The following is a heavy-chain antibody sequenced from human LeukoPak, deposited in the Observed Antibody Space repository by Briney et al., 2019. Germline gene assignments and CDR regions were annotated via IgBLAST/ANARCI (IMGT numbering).Heavy chain of an antibody. CDR3: ASRGPVDTAMVFDY. CDR2: IYYSGST. Sequence: SETLSLTCTVSGGSISSSSYYWGWIRQPPGKGLEWIGSIYYSGSTYYNPSLKGRVTISVDTSKNQFSLKLSSVTAADTAVYYCASRGPVDTAMVFDYWGQGTLVTVSS. V-gene: IGHV4-39*07. J-gene: IGHJ4*02. CDR1: GGSISSSSYY. D-gene: IGHD5-18*01.